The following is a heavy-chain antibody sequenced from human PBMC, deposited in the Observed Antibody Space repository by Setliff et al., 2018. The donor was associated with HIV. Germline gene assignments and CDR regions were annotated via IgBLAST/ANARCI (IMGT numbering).Heavy chain of an antibody. Sequence: SETLSLTCAVYGGSFSDHYWSWIRQPPGKGLEWIGEINHSGISNFNPSLKSRVSIPIDTPRSQFSLKLSSVTAADTAVYYCARGGGFWSGQLDYWGQGTLVT. CDR3: ARGGGFWSGQLDY. CDR2: INHSGIS. J-gene: IGHJ4*02. CDR1: GGSFSDHY. V-gene: IGHV4-34*01. D-gene: IGHD3-3*01.